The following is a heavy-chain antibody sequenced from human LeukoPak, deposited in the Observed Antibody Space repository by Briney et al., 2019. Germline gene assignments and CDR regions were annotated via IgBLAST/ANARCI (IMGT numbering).Heavy chain of an antibody. CDR1: GFTFSDFY. CDR2: ISGSGRTI. D-gene: IGHD1/OR15-1a*01. V-gene: IGHV3-11*04. Sequence: GGSLRLSCAASGFTFSDFYMNWVRQAPGKGLEWLSYISGSGRTIYYADSVRGRFTISRDNARNSLYPQMKSLRADDTAVYYCTRVENIGMDVWGQGTTVTVSS. CDR3: TRVENIGMDV. J-gene: IGHJ6*02.